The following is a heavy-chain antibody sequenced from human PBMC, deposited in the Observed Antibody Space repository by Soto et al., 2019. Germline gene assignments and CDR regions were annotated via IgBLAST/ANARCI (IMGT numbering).Heavy chain of an antibody. D-gene: IGHD6-6*01. Sequence: SETLSLTCTVSGASISSNSYYWGWIRQPPGKGLEWIGTIYYTGTTYYDPSLNSRVTISVDTSKNQFSLKLSSVTAADTAVYYCARYSSSTGYFDYWGLGTLVTVSS. V-gene: IGHV4-39*01. CDR1: GASISSNSYY. CDR3: ARYSSSTGYFDY. CDR2: IYYTGTT. J-gene: IGHJ4*02.